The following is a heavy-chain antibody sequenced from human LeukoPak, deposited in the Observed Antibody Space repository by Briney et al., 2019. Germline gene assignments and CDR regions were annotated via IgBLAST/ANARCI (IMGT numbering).Heavy chain of an antibody. V-gene: IGHV3-7*01. D-gene: IGHD5-24*01. J-gene: IGHJ4*02. CDR2: IKLDGSEK. CDR3: ARIGMATISYFDY. CDR1: GFTFSSHW. Sequence: PGGSLRLSCAASGFTFSSHWMSWVRQTPGKGLEWVANIKLDGSEKSYVDSVKDRFTISRDNGKNSLYLQMNSLRAEDTAVYFCARIGMATISYFDYWGQGTLVTVSS.